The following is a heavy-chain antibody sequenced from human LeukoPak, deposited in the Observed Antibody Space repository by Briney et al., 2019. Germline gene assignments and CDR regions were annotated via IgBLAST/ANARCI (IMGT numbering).Heavy chain of an antibody. Sequence: PSETLSLTCTVSGGSISSSSYYWGWIRQPPGKGLEWIGSIYYSGGTYYNPSLKSRVTISVDTSKNQFSLKLSSVTAADTAVYYCARQGTTGDFSYWGQGTLVTVSS. CDR1: GGSISSSSYY. CDR3: ARQGTTGDFSY. J-gene: IGHJ4*02. D-gene: IGHD1-1*01. CDR2: IYYSGGT. V-gene: IGHV4-39*01.